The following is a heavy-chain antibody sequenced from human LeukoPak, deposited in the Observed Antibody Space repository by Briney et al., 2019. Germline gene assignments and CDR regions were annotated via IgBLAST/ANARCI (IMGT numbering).Heavy chain of an antibody. J-gene: IGHJ3*02. CDR3: ARDSSGYYNHAFDI. D-gene: IGHD3-22*01. CDR1: GGTFSSYA. CDR2: INPNSGGT. V-gene: IGHV1-2*02. Sequence: ASVKVSCKASGGTFSSYAISWVRQAPGQGLEWMGWINPNSGGTNYAQKFQGRVTMTRDTSISTAYMELSRLRSDDTAVYYCARDSSGYYNHAFDIWGQGTMVTVSS.